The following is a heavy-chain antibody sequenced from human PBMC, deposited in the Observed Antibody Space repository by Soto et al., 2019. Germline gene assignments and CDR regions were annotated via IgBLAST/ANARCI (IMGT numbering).Heavy chain of an antibody. D-gene: IGHD1-26*01. Sequence: SETLSLTCAVSGGSITAYHWSWVRQFPGKGLEWIGYTAYSGNTNYKPSLKSRVTISIETSKNKFSLTSTSMTEEDTAVYYFATAIHAGFTHYFDPWGQGTLVTVSS. CDR1: GGSITAYH. V-gene: IGHV4-59*01. CDR3: ATAIHAGFTHYFDP. J-gene: IGHJ5*02. CDR2: TAYSGNT.